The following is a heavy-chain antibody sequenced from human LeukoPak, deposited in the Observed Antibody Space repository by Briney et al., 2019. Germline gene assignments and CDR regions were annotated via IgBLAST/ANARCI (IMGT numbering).Heavy chain of an antibody. D-gene: IGHD5-18*01. CDR3: ARDRSGNSYEAYYYYYMDV. CDR2: MNPNSGNT. V-gene: IGHV1-8*03. CDR1: GYTFTSYD. Sequence: ASVKVSCKASGYTFTSYDINWVRQATGQGLEWMGWMNPNSGNTGYAQKFQGRVTITRNTSISTAYMELSSLRSEDTAVYYCARDRSGNSYEAYYYYYMDVWGKGTTVTVSS. J-gene: IGHJ6*03.